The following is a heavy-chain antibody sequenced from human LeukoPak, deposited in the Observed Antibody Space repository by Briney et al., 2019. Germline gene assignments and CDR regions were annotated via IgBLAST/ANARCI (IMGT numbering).Heavy chain of an antibody. D-gene: IGHD5-12*01. J-gene: IGHJ4*02. Sequence: PSETLSLTCTVSGGSTSGYFWSWIRQPAGKGLEWIGRIYSSGINNYNPSLKGRVTVSLDTSKNHLSLNLSSVTAADTAVYYCAREPTSGREPTSGRPLDYWGQGTLVTVSS. CDR3: AREPTSGREPTSGRPLDY. V-gene: IGHV4-4*07. CDR1: GGSTSGYF. CDR2: IYSSGIN.